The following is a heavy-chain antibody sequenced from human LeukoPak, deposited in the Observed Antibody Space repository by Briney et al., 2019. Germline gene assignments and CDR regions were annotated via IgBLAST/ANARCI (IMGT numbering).Heavy chain of an antibody. D-gene: IGHD3-10*01. J-gene: IGHJ4*02. CDR1: GGSFSGYY. CDR3: ARSLFGSGSIYTSLLDGGY. V-gene: IGHV4-34*01. Sequence: PSETLSLTCAVYGGSFSGYYWSWIRQPPGKGLEWIGEINHSGSTNYNPSLKSRVTISVDTSKNQFSLKLSSVTAADTAVYYCARSLFGSGSIYTSLLDGGYWGQGSLVTVSS. CDR2: INHSGST.